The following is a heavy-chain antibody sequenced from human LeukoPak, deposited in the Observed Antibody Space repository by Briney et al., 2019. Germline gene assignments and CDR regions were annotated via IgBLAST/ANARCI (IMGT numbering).Heavy chain of an antibody. CDR1: GGSFSGYY. D-gene: IGHD4-17*01. J-gene: IGHJ4*02. V-gene: IGHV4-34*01. CDR2: INHSGST. Sequence: PSETLSLTCAVYGGSFSGYYWSWIRQPPGKGPEWIGEINHSGSTNYNPSLKSRVTISVDTSKNQFSLKLSSVTAADTAVYYCARSNGDYTDWGQGTLVTVSS. CDR3: ARSNGDYTD.